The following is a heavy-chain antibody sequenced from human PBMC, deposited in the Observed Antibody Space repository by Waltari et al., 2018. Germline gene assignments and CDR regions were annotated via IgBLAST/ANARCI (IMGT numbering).Heavy chain of an antibody. CDR1: GFTFRSSA. Sequence: EVQLLESGGGLVQPGGALRLSCAAYGFTFRSSAITWVRQAPGKGLGWVSTISGSGGSTYYADSVKGRFTISRDNSKDTLYLQMNSLRAEDTAVYYCAKNPYDGHDKGVFNSWGQGTLVTVSS. D-gene: IGHD5-12*01. V-gene: IGHV3-23*01. CDR3: AKNPYDGHDKGVFNS. CDR2: ISGSGGST. J-gene: IGHJ4*02.